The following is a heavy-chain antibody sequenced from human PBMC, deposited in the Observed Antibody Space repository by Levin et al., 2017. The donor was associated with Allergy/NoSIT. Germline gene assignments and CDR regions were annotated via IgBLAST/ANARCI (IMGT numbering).Heavy chain of an antibody. CDR3: EAGYSSSWYDYYYYGMDV. CDR2: ISGSGGST. CDR1: GFTFSSYA. V-gene: IGHV3-23*01. J-gene: IGHJ6*02. D-gene: IGHD6-13*01. Sequence: GESLKISCAASGFTFSSYAMSWVRQAPGKGLEWVSAISGSGGSTYYADSVKGRFTISRDNSKNTLYLQMNSLRAEDTAVYYCEAGYSSSWYDYYYYGMDVWGQGTTVTVSS.